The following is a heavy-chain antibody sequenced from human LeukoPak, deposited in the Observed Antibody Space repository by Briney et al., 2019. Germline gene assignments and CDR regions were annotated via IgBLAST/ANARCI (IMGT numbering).Heavy chain of an antibody. J-gene: IGHJ3*01. Sequence: GESLKISCKGSGYSFTSYWIGWVRQMPGKGLEWMGIIYPGDSDTRCSPSFQGQVTISADKSINTAYLQWRSLKASDTAMYYCARPDGSGTYAFDLWGQGTMVTVS. CDR2: IYPGDSDT. CDR1: GYSFTSYW. V-gene: IGHV5-51*01. D-gene: IGHD3-10*01. CDR3: ARPDGSGTYAFDL.